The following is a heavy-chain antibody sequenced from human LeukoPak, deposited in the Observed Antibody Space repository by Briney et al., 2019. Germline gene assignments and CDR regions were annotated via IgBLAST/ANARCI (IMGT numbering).Heavy chain of an antibody. V-gene: IGHV3-23*01. CDR2: FSGSGGST. CDR3: AKRANYSSGWYVSWFDP. CDR1: GSTFGSYA. Sequence: GGSLRLSCAPPGSTFGSYAMSWVGQPPGKGLNGVSPFSGSGGSTYYADSVKGRFTISRDNSKNTLYLQMNSLRAEDTAVYYCAKRANYSSGWYVSWFDPWGQGTLVTVSS. J-gene: IGHJ5*02. D-gene: IGHD6-19*01.